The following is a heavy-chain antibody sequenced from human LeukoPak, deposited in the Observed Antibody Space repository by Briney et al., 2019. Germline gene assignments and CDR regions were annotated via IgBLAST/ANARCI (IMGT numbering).Heavy chain of an antibody. CDR2: IDWTSHYI. Sequence: GGSLRLSCAASGFSFSTYAMTWVRQAPGRGLEWVSAIDWTSHYIFYRDSVQGRFTTSRDNSRATLFLQMNSLTAEDSAVYYCAKNFAPGNAFYDFWDQGVLVTVSS. J-gene: IGHJ4*02. CDR3: AKNFAPGNAFYDF. D-gene: IGHD1-1*01. V-gene: IGHV3-23*01. CDR1: GFSFSTYA.